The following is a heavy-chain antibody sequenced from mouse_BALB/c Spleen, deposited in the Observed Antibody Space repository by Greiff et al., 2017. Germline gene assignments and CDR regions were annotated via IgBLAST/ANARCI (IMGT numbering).Heavy chain of an antibody. CDR3: ARFTTATDAMDY. CDR1: GFTFSSYA. J-gene: IGHJ4*01. CDR2: ISSGGST. Sequence: EVNVVESGGGLVKPGGSLKLSCAASGFTFSSYAMSWVRQTPEKRLEWVASISSGGSTYYPDSVKGRFTISRDNARNILYLQMSSLRSEDTAMYYCARFTTATDAMDYWGQGTSVTVSS. V-gene: IGHV5-6-5*01. D-gene: IGHD1-2*01.